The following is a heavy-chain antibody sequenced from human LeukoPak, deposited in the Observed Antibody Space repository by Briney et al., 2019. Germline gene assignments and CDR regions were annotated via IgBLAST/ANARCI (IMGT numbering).Heavy chain of an antibody. J-gene: IGHJ3*02. Sequence: SETLSLTCTVSGGSISSGGCYWSWIRQHPGEGLEWIGYIYYSGSTYYNPSLKSRVTISVDTSKNQFSLKLSSVTAADTAVYYCASGSYSDAFDIWGQGTMVTVSS. V-gene: IGHV4-31*03. CDR2: IYYSGST. D-gene: IGHD1-26*01. CDR3: ASGSYSDAFDI. CDR1: GGSISSGGCY.